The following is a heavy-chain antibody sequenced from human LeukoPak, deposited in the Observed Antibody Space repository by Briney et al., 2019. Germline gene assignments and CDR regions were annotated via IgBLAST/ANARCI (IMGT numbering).Heavy chain of an antibody. J-gene: IGHJ4*02. CDR2: SYHSGIT. V-gene: IGHV4-38-2*01. D-gene: IGHD5-24*01. CDR3: ARYRDGHTPFDH. CDR1: AYSISSGYR. Sequence: PSETLSLTCAVSAYSISSGYRWCWILQPPGKGLEWSGSSYHSGITYYNPSLTSRVTISVDTSNNQFSLELTSVTAEDTAVYYCARYRDGHTPFDHWGQGTLVTVSS.